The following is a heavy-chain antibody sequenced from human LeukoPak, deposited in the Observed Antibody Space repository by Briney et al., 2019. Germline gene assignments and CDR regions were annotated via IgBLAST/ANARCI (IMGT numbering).Heavy chain of an antibody. CDR3: ARRLPAAGTLDY. Sequence: SETLSLTCTVSGGSISSYYWNWIRLPPGKGLEWIGYIYDSGTTDYNPSLKSRVTMSVDSSKNQFSLMLTSVTAADTAVYYCARRLPAAGTLDYWGQGTLVTVSS. CDR2: IYDSGTT. CDR1: GGSISSYY. V-gene: IGHV4-59*01. D-gene: IGHD6-13*01. J-gene: IGHJ4*02.